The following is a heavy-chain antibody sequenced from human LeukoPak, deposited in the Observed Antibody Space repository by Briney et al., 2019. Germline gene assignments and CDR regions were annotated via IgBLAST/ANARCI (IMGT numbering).Heavy chain of an antibody. Sequence: PSETLSLTCAVYGGSFSGYYWSWIRQPPGKGLEWIGEINHSGSTNYNPSLKSRVTISVDTSKNQFSLKLSSVTAADTAVYYCARNRARSGSYYEYFQHWGQGTLVTVSS. CDR3: ARNRARSGSYYEYFQH. D-gene: IGHD3-10*01. CDR1: GGSFSGYY. J-gene: IGHJ1*01. V-gene: IGHV4-34*01. CDR2: INHSGST.